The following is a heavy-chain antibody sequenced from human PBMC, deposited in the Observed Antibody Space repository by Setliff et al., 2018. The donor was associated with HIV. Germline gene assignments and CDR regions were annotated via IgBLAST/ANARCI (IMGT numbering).Heavy chain of an antibody. V-gene: IGHV4-38-2*02. J-gene: IGHJ5*02. CDR1: GSSISSNYY. CDR3: ARIGSGWSVGWFDP. D-gene: IGHD6-13*01. CDR2: IDASANT. Sequence: PSETLSLTCTVSGSSISSNYYWAWIRQAPGKGLEWIGCIDASANTYYVPSLKSRGTISIDTSKNQLSLKLRSVTAADTAVYYCARIGSGWSVGWFDPWGQGTLVTVSS.